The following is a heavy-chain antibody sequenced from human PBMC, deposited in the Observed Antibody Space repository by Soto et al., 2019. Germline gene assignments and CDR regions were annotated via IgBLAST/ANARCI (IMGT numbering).Heavy chain of an antibody. CDR2: IYYSGST. CDR3: ARFNWYFDL. J-gene: IGHJ2*01. V-gene: IGHV4-59*08. CDR1: GGSISSYY. Sequence: SETLSRTCTVSGGSISSYYWSWIRQPPGKGLEWIGYIYYSGSTNYNPSLKSRVTISVDTSKNQFSLKLSSVTAADTAVYYCARFNWYFDLWGRGTLVTSPQ.